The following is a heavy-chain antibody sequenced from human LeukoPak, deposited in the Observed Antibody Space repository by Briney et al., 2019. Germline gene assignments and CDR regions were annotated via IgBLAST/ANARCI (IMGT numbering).Heavy chain of an antibody. J-gene: IGHJ6*03. Sequence: SETLSLTCAVYGGSFSGYYWSWIRQPPGKGLEWIGEINHSGSTNYNPSLKSRVTISVDTSKNQFSLKLSSVTAADTAVYYCARNSSPSSSYSYRAVWAKGPRSPSP. CDR1: GGSFSGYY. V-gene: IGHV4-34*01. CDR2: INHSGST. CDR3: ARNSSPSSSYSYRAV. D-gene: IGHD4-23*01.